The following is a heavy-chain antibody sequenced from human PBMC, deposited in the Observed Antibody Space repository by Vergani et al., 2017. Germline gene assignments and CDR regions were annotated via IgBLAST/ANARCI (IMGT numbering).Heavy chain of an antibody. V-gene: IGHV1-69*18. J-gene: IGHJ5*02. D-gene: IGHD5-18*01. CDR3: ARDVGSYGYEYNRGAAPGHLNWFDP. Sequence: QVQLVQSGAEVKKPGSSVKVSCKASGGTFSSYAISWVRQAPGQGLEWMGRIIPIFGTANYAQKFQGRVTITADESTSTAYMEQSSLRSEDTAGYYCARDVGSYGYEYNRGAAPGHLNWFDPWGQGTLVTVSS. CDR2: IIPIFGTA. CDR1: GGTFSSYA.